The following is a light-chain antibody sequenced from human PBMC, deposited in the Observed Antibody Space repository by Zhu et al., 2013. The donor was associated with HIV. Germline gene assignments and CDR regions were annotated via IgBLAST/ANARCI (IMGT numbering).Light chain of an antibody. CDR2: GAS. CDR3: QQYNNWPPLT. Sequence: EIVLTQSPGTLSLSQGERATLSCRASRSVSRNYLAWYQQKPGQAPRLLIYGASIRATGIPARFSGSGSGTEFTLTISILQSEDFAVYYCQQYNNWPPLTFGGGTKVEIK. J-gene: IGKJ4*01. V-gene: IGKV3D-15*03. CDR1: RSVSRN.